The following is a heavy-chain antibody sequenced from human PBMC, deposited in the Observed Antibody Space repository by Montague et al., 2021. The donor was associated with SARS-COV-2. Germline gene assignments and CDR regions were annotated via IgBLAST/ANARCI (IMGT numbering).Heavy chain of an antibody. J-gene: IGHJ5*02. V-gene: IGHV4-31*03. D-gene: IGHD5-18*01. CDR2: VFCCGNT. CDR1: ARSVWWNSGSY. Sequence: TLSLTCTVPARSVWWNSGSYRKSPRLHSSHHQWTYSVFCCGNTDYNPSPNSRVSISVDTSKNQFSLKLRSVTAADTAVYFCARDETAGDWFDPWGQGTLVTVSS. CDR3: ARDETAGDWFDP.